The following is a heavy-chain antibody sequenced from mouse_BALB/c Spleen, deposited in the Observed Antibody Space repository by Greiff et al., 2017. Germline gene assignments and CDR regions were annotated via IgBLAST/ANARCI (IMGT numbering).Heavy chain of an antibody. CDR1: GFTFSSYT. CDR3: ARRRSLLDCAMDY. Sequence: EVKVEESGGGLVQPGGSLKLSCAASGFTFSSYTMSWVRQTPEKRLEWVAYISNGGGSTYYPDTVKGRFTISRDNAKNTLYLQMSSLKSEDTAMYYCARRRSLLDCAMDYWGQGTSVTVSS. D-gene: IGHD2-1*01. V-gene: IGHV5-12-2*01. CDR2: ISNGGGST. J-gene: IGHJ4*01.